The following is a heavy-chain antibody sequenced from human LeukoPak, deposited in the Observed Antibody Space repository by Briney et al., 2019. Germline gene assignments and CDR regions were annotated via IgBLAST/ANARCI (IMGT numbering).Heavy chain of an antibody. V-gene: IGHV1-69*04. CDR1: GGTFSSYA. D-gene: IGHD3-10*01. Sequence: SVKVSCKASGGTFSSYAISWVRQAPGQGLEWMGRIIPILGIANYAQKFQGRVTITADKSTSTAYMELSSLRSEDTAVYYCAREPPHYYGSGSYYKSPDYYYYGMDVWGQGTTVTVSS. CDR2: IIPILGIA. CDR3: AREPPHYYGSGSYYKSPDYYYYGMDV. J-gene: IGHJ6*02.